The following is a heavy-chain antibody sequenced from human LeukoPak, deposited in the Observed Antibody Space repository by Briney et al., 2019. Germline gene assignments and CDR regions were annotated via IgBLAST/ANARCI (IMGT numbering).Heavy chain of an antibody. V-gene: IGHV4-34*01. CDR2: INHSGST. J-gene: IGHJ6*02. CDR3: ARSPPTRSYYYGMDV. D-gene: IGHD1-1*01. Sequence: PSETLSLTCAVYGGSFSGYYWSWLRQPPGKGLEWLGEINHSGSTNYNPSLKSRVTISVDTSKNQFSLKLSSVTAADTAVYYCARSPPTRSYYYGMDVWGQGTTVTVSS. CDR1: GGSFSGYY.